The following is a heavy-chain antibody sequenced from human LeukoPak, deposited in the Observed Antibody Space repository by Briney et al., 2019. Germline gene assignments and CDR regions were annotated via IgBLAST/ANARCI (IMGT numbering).Heavy chain of an antibody. J-gene: IGHJ3*02. V-gene: IGHV3-23*01. CDR2: ISGSGGST. CDR3: AKVRSDFWSGYYIADAFDI. Sequence: PGGSLRLSCAASGFTFSSYAMSWVRQAPGKGLEWVSAISGSGGSTYYADSVKGRFTISRDNSKNTLYLQMNSLRAEDTAVYYCAKVRSDFWSGYYIADAFDIWGQGTMVTVSS. D-gene: IGHD3-3*01. CDR1: GFTFSSYA.